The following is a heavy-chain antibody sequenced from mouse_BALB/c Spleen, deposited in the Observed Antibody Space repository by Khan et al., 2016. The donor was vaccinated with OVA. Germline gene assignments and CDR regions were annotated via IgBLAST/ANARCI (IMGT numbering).Heavy chain of an antibody. CDR2: ISSGGDYT. CDR3: ASHLTGSFAY. J-gene: IGHJ3*01. V-gene: IGHV5-6*01. D-gene: IGHD4-1*01. CDR1: GFTFSSYS. Sequence: EVQVVESGGDLVKPGGSLKLSCAASGFTFSSYSMSWVRQTPDKRLEWVATISSGGDYTYYPDNVKGRFTISRDNAKNTLYLKMSSVKSEDTAMYYCASHLTGSFAYWGQGTLVTVSA.